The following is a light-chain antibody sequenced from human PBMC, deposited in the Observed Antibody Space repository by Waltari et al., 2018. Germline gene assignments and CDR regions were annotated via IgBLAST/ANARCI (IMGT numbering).Light chain of an antibody. J-gene: IGLJ2*01. CDR3: QAWDSNIVI. V-gene: IGLV3-1*01. CDR2: QDN. CDR1: KFGDQY. Sequence: SYELTQPPSVSVSPGQTATTTCPGIKFGDQYAGWYQRWPGQSPLLVLYQDNKRPSGIPDRFSGSNSGNTATLTITGTQPIDEADYYCQAWDSNIVIFGGGTKLTVL.